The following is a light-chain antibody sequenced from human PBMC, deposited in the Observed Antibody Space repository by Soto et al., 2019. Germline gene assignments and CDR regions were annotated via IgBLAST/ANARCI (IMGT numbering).Light chain of an antibody. Sequence: QSALTQPASVSGSPGQSITISCTGTSSDVGGYNYVSWYQQHPGKVPKLMISDVSNRPSGVSNRFSGSKSGNTASLTISGLQAEDEADYYCSSYTRSSTVVFGGGTKVTVL. V-gene: IGLV2-14*01. CDR2: DVS. CDR1: SSDVGGYNY. CDR3: SSYTRSSTVV. J-gene: IGLJ2*01.